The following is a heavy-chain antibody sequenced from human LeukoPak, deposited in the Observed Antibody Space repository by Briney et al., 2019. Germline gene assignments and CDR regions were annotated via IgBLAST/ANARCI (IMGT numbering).Heavy chain of an antibody. CDR2: INAGNGNT. CDR3: ARDPLRRYSSSSAYFDY. Sequence: VASVKVSCKASGYTFTSYAMNWVRQAPGQGLEWMGWINAGNGNTKYSQEFQGRVTITRDTSASTAYMELSSLRSEDMAVYYCARDPLRRYSSSSAYFDYWGQGTLVTVSS. J-gene: IGHJ4*02. V-gene: IGHV1-3*03. CDR1: GYTFTSYA. D-gene: IGHD6-6*01.